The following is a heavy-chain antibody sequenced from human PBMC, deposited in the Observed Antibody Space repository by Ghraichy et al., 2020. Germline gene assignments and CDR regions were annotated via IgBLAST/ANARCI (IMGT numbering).Heavy chain of an antibody. V-gene: IGHV4-34*01. CDR3: ARGLGRPTERGILHY. D-gene: IGHD6-13*01. Sequence: SETLSLTCAVYGGSFSGYYWSWIRQPPGKGLEWIGEINHSGSTDYNPSLKSRVTISVDTSKNQFSLKLSSVTAADTAVYFCARGLGRPTERGILHYWGQGALVTVSS. J-gene: IGHJ4*02. CDR2: INHSGST. CDR1: GGSFSGYY.